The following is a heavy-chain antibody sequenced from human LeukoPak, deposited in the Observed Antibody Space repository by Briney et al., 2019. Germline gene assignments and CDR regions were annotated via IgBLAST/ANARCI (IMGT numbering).Heavy chain of an antibody. D-gene: IGHD6-19*01. CDR1: GGSMSNYY. J-gene: IGHJ3*02. Sequence: SETLSLTCTVSGGSMSNYYWTWIRQPPGKGLEWIGYIYYSGSTNYNPSLKSRVTISVDTSKNQFSLKLSSVTAADTAVYYCARPRSQWLGSDACDIWGQGTMVTVSS. CDR3: ARPRSQWLGSDACDI. V-gene: IGHV4-59*08. CDR2: IYYSGST.